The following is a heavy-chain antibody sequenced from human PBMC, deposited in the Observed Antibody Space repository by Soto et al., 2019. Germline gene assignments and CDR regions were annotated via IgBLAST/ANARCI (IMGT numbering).Heavy chain of an antibody. J-gene: IGHJ6*02. Sequence: GALLLTCTVSGYTFSNYGMHWVRQAPGKGLEWLAIISYDGDKTYYADSVKGRFTISRDNSKNKLYLQMNSLRPDDTAVYYCAKDIALVRGVIIDMDVWGQGTTVTVYS. CDR1: GYTFSNYG. CDR2: ISYDGDKT. D-gene: IGHD3-10*01. V-gene: IGHV3-30*18. CDR3: AKDIALVRGVIIDMDV.